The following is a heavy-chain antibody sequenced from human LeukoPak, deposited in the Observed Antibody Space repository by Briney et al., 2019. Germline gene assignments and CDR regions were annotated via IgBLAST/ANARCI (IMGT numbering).Heavy chain of an antibody. Sequence: GASVKVSCKASGYTFTSYYMHWVRQAPGQGLEWMGIINPSGGSTSYAQKFQGRVTMTRDMSTSTVYMELSSLRSEDTAVYYCASGVGATTFDYWGQGTLVTVSS. CDR2: INPSGGST. J-gene: IGHJ4*02. V-gene: IGHV1-46*01. CDR3: ASGVGATTFDY. D-gene: IGHD1-26*01. CDR1: GYTFTSYY.